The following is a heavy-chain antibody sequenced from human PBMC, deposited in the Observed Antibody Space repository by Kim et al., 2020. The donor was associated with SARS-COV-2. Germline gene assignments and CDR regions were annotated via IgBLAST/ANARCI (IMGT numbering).Heavy chain of an antibody. CDR1: GFSLSTYA. D-gene: IGHD1-26*01. J-gene: IGHJ4*02. V-gene: IGHV3-33*01. CDR3: ARDMKVGPTRTFDY. CDR2: IWYDGSHE. Sequence: GGSLRLSCAASGFSLSTYAMHWVRLAPGKGLEWVAVIWYDGSHENYADSVKGRFTISRDNFKNILYLQMNSLRAEDTAVYYCARDMKVGPTRTFDYWGQGNLVTVSS.